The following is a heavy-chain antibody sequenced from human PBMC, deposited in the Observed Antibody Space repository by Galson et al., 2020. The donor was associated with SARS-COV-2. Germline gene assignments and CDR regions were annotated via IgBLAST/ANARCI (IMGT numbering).Heavy chain of an antibody. D-gene: IGHD1-26*01. CDR2: ISYDGSNK. CDR3: ARTASGSYLGPFDY. Sequence: TGGSLRLSCAASGFTFSSYAMHWVRQAPGKGLEWVAVISYDGSNKYYADSVKGRFTISRDNSKNTLYLQMNSLRAEDTAVYYCARTASGSYLGPFDYWGQGTLVTVSS. J-gene: IGHJ4*02. CDR1: GFTFSSYA. V-gene: IGHV3-30*04.